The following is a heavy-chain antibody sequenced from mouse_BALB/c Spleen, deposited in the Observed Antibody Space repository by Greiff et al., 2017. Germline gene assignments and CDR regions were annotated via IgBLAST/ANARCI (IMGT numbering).Heavy chain of an antibody. CDR2: ISSGGST. Sequence: EVKLVESGGGLVKPGGSLKLSCAASGFTFSSYAMSWVRQTPEKRLEWVASISSGGSTYYQDSVKGRFTISRDNARNILYLQMSSLRSEDTAMYYCARIYYGSSYPWFAYWGQGTLVTVSA. J-gene: IGHJ3*01. D-gene: IGHD1-1*01. CDR1: GFTFSSYA. V-gene: IGHV5-6-5*01. CDR3: ARIYYGSSYPWFAY.